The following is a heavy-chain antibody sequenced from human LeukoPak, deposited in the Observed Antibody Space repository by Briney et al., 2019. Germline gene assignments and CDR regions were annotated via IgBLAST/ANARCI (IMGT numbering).Heavy chain of an antibody. D-gene: IGHD1-26*01. CDR2: ISAYSGDR. V-gene: IGHV1-18*01. J-gene: IGHJ6*02. CDR1: GDSFSNYG. CDR3: ASGSYLWGGMDV. Sequence: VASVKVSCKASGDSFSNYGFAWGRPAPGQGLEWMGWISAYSGDRYYAQNFQHRVTMTTDTSTTTGYMELRSLRSDDTAVYYCASGSYLWGGMDVWGQGTTVTVSS.